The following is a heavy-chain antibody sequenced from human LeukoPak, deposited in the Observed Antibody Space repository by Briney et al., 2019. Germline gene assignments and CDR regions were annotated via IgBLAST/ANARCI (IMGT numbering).Heavy chain of an antibody. CDR1: DYTLPSSD. CDR2: ISVKNGNT. CDR3: ATQFCTSSACDYPY. D-gene: IGHD2-8*01. J-gene: IGHJ4*02. V-gene: IGHV1-18*01. Sequence: GPSVKVSCKASDYTLPSSDINWVRQAPGQGLEWMGWISVKNGNTKYAQRLQGRVTMTTDTSTSTAYMELRSLRTDDTAVYYCATQFCTSSACDYPYWGRGTLVTVPS.